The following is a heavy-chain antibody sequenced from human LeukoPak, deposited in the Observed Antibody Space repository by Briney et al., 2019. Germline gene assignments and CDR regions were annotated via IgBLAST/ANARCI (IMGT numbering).Heavy chain of an antibody. J-gene: IGHJ6*03. V-gene: IGHV3-20*04. D-gene: IGHD4-11*01. CDR3: AREPIYSNHAFYYYMDV. CDR1: GFTFDVYG. Sequence: GGSLRLSCAVSGFTFDVYGMSWVRQAPGKGLEWVSGINWNGGRTGYADSVRGRFTISRDNAKNSLYLQMNSLRAEDTALYYCAREPIYSNHAFYYYMDVWGKGTTVTVSS. CDR2: INWNGGRT.